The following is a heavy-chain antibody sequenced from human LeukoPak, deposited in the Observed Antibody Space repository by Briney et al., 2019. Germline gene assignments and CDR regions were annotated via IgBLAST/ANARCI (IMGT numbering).Heavy chain of an antibody. CDR2: MWYDGSNK. J-gene: IGHJ5*02. CDR1: GFTFSSYG. CDR3: ARDHTVVRSNWFDP. D-gene: IGHD4-23*01. V-gene: IGHV3-33*01. Sequence: PGGSLRLSCGASGFTFSSYGMHWVRQAPGKGLEWVAVMWYDGSNKYYADSVKGRFTISRDNSKNTLYLQMNSLRAEDTAVYYCARDHTVVRSNWFDPWGQGTLVTVSS.